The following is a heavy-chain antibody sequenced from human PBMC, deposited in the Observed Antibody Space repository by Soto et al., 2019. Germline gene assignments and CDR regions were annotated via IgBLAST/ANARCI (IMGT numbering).Heavy chain of an antibody. CDR2: IWYDGSNK. Sequence: PGGSLRLSCAASGFTFSSYGMHWVRQAPGKGLEWVAVIWYDGSNKYYADSVKGRFTISRDNSKNTLYLQMNSLRAEDTAVYYCAKSRLDYYYYYGMDVWGQGTTVTVSS. J-gene: IGHJ6*02. CDR1: GFTFSSYG. V-gene: IGHV3-30*02. CDR3: AKSRLDYYYYYGMDV.